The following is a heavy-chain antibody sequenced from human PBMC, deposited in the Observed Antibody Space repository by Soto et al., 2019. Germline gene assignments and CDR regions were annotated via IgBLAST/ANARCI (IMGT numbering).Heavy chain of an antibody. CDR2: ISSSTSHT. Sequence: QVQLVESGGGLVKPGGSLRLSCAVSGFTFSDYYMTWIRQAPGTGLEWVSYISSSTSHTNYADSVKGRFTISRDNAKNSLLQKMNSRGAEDTAVYYCARGRGAAADYFDFWGQGTLVTVSS. J-gene: IGHJ4*02. V-gene: IGHV3-11*05. CDR1: GFTFSDYY. D-gene: IGHD6-13*01. CDR3: ARGRGAAADYFDF.